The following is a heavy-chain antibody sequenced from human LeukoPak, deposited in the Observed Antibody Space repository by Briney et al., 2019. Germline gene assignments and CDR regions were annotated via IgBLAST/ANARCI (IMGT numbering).Heavy chain of an antibody. J-gene: IGHJ6*03. D-gene: IGHD4-11*01. CDR1: GFTFSSYA. V-gene: IGHV3-30-3*01. CDR3: ASDYSNYYYYMDV. Sequence: GSLRLSCAASGFTFSSYAMHWVRQAPGKGLEWVAVISYDGSNKYYADSVKGRFTISRDNSKNTLYLQMNSLRAEDTAVYYCASDYSNYYYYMDVWGKGTTVTVSS. CDR2: ISYDGSNK.